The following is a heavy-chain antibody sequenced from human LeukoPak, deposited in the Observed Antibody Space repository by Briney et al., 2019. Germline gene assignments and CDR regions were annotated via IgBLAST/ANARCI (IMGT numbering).Heavy chain of an antibody. CDR1: GFNFSSYW. J-gene: IGHJ4*02. D-gene: IGHD3-10*01. Sequence: GGSLRLSCAVSGFNFSSYWMSWVRKAPGRGLEWVANTKQDGSEKNYVDSVKGRFTISRDNAKNSLYLQMNSLRAEDTAVYYCARDGPRGGFDYWGQGTLVTVSS. CDR2: TKQDGSEK. CDR3: ARDGPRGGFDY. V-gene: IGHV3-7*01.